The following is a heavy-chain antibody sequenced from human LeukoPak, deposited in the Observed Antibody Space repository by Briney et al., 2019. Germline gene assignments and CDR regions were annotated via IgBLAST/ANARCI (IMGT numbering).Heavy chain of an antibody. CDR2: IIPIFGTA. CDR3: AREGDFWSGYYFDY. CDR1: GGTFSSYA. Sequence: SVKVSCKVSGGTFSSYAISWVRQAPGQGLEWMGGIIPIFGTANYAQKFQGRVTITADESTSTAYMELSSLRSEDTAVYYCAREGDFWSGYYFDYWGQGTLVTVSS. D-gene: IGHD3-3*01. V-gene: IGHV1-69*13. J-gene: IGHJ4*02.